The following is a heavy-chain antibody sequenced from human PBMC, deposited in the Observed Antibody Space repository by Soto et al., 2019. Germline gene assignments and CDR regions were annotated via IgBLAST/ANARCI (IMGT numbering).Heavy chain of an antibody. CDR3: AKDEDSSSLYYGMDV. CDR2: ISWDGGST. D-gene: IGHD6-6*01. CDR1: GFTFDDYA. V-gene: IGHV3-43D*04. Sequence: GGSLRLSCAASGFTFDDYAMHWVRQAPGKGLEWVSLISWDGGSTYYADSVKGRFTISRDNSKNSLYLQMNSLRAEDTALYYCAKDEDSSSLYYGMDVWGQGTTVTVSS. J-gene: IGHJ6*02.